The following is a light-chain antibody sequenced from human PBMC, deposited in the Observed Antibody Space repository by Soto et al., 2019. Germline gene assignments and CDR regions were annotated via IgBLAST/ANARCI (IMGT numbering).Light chain of an antibody. CDR3: V. J-gene: IGLJ1*01. V-gene: IGLV2-14*01. Sequence: QSALTQPASVSGSPGQSITISCTGSSSDVGDYNYVSWFQQHPGKAPKVMIYEVSNRPSGVSNRFSGSKSGNTASLTISGVQAEDEAEYSKVFGTGTKLTVL. CDR2: EVS. CDR1: SSDVGDYNY.